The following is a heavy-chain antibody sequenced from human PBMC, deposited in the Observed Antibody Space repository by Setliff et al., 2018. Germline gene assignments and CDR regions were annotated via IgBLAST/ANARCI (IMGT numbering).Heavy chain of an antibody. D-gene: IGHD3-22*01. CDR3: ARRRYYDSSGHYYFDY. V-gene: IGHV5-51*01. J-gene: IGHJ4*02. Sequence: GESLKISCKGSGYSFTDYWIGWVRQMPGEGLEWMGIIHPSNSDTVYSPSFQGQVTVSADKSISTAYLQWSSLKASDTAMYYCARRRYYDSSGHYYFDYWGQGTLVTVSS. CDR2: IHPSNSDT. CDR1: GYSFTDYW.